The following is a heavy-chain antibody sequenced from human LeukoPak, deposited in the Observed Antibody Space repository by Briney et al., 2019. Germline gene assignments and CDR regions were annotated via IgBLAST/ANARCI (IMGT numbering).Heavy chain of an antibody. Sequence: GSSVKVSCKASGGTFSSYAISWVRQAPGQGLEWMGGIIPIFGIANYAQKFQGRVTITADKSTSTAYMELSSLRSEDTAVYYCARDPPNWNDPNYFDYWGQGTLVTVSS. CDR3: ARDPPNWNDPNYFDY. V-gene: IGHV1-69*17. D-gene: IGHD1-1*01. J-gene: IGHJ4*02. CDR1: GGTFSSYA. CDR2: IIPIFGIA.